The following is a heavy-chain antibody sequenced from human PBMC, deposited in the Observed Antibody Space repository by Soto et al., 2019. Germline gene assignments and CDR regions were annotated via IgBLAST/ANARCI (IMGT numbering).Heavy chain of an antibody. CDR2: IYATGAT. D-gene: IGHD1-1*01. CDR3: VRDGTKTLRDWFDP. J-gene: IGHJ5*02. CDR1: GASISGFY. Sequence: SETLSLTCTVSGASISGFYWSWIRKSAGKGLEWIGRIYATGATDYNPPLKSRVMMSVDTSKKQFSLKLRSVTAADTAVYYCVRDGTKTLRDWFDPWGQGISVTVSS. V-gene: IGHV4-4*07.